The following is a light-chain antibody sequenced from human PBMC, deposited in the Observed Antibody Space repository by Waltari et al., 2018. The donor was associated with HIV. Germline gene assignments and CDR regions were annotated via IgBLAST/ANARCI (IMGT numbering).Light chain of an antibody. J-gene: IGLJ2*01. Sequence: QSALTQPASVSGSPGQSLTFSCTGTSSDVGGYNYFSWYQQHPGKAPKLMIYDVSNRPSGVSNRFSGSKSGNTASLTISGLQAEDEADYYCSSYTSSTTVVFGGGTKLTVL. V-gene: IGLV2-14*03. CDR1: SSDVGGYNY. CDR3: SSYTSSTTVV. CDR2: DVS.